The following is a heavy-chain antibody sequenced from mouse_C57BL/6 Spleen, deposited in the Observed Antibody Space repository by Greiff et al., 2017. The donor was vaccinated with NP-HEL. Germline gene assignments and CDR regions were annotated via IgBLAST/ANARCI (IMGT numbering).Heavy chain of an antibody. CDR2: IYPRDGST. J-gene: IGHJ1*03. CDR3: ARGGDYDDPYWYFDV. CDR1: GYTFTDHT. V-gene: IGHV1-78*01. D-gene: IGHD2-4*01. Sequence: QVQLQQSDAELVKPGASVKISCKVSGYTFTDHTIHWMKQRPEQGLEWIGYIYPRDGSTKYNEKFKGKATLTADKSSSTAYMQLNSLTSEDSAVYFCARGGDYDDPYWYFDVWGTGTTVTVSS.